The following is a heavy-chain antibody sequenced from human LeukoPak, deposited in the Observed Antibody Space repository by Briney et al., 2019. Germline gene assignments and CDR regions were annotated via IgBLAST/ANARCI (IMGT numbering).Heavy chain of an antibody. CDR2: ITGSGGNR. Sequence: PGGSLRLSCAASGFTFSSHGMNRVRQAPGKGLELVSGITGSGGNRYYADSVKGRFTISRDNSKNTLYLQMNILRAEDTAVYYCAKYHSSGYYHPFDYWGQGTLVTVSS. V-gene: IGHV3-23*01. D-gene: IGHD3-22*01. J-gene: IGHJ4*02. CDR3: AKYHSSGYYHPFDY. CDR1: GFTFSSHG.